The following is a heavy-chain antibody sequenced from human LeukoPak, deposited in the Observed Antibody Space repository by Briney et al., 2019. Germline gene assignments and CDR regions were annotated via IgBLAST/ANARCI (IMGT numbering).Heavy chain of an antibody. CDR2: INPNSGGT. V-gene: IGHV1-2*02. J-gene: IGHJ4*02. Sequence: GASVKVSCKASGYTFTGYYMHWVRQAPGQGLEWMGWINPNSGGTNYAQKFQGRVTMTRDTSISTAYMELSRLRSDDTAVYYCARYYDILTGYHISDYWGQGTLVTVSS. D-gene: IGHD3-9*01. CDR3: ARYYDILTGYHISDY. CDR1: GYTFTGYY.